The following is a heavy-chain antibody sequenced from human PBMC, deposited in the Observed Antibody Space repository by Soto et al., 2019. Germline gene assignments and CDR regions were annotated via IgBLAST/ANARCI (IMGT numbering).Heavy chain of an antibody. V-gene: IGHV1-8*01. D-gene: IGHD3-3*01. CDR2: MNPNSGNT. J-gene: IGHJ6*02. Sequence: SVKVSCKASGYTFTSYDINWVRQATGQGLEWMGWMNPNSGNTGYAQKFQGRVTMTRNTSISTAYMDLSSLRSEDTAVYYSARVLEFLEWLQPHYYYYGMDVWGQGTTVTVSS. CDR1: GYTFTSYD. CDR3: ARVLEFLEWLQPHYYYYGMDV.